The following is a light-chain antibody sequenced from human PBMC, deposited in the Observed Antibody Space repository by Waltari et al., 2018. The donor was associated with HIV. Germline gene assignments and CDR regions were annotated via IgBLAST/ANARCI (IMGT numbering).Light chain of an antibody. J-gene: IGKJ4*02. V-gene: IGKV1-39*01. CDR2: AAS. Sequence: DIQLTQSPSSLSASVGDRVTITCQASQSISSYLNWYQYTPVKAPKLLIYAASSLQSGVPSRFSGRGSGTDFTLTISSLQPEDFATYYCQQSYNTPLTFGAGTKVEIK. CDR3: QQSYNTPLT. CDR1: QSISSY.